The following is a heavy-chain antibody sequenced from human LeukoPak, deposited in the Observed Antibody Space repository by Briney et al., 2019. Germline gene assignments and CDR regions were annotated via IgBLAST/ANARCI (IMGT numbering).Heavy chain of an antibody. CDR1: GGSISSGDYY. J-gene: IGHJ4*02. V-gene: IGHV4-30-4*08. Sequence: SETLSLTCTVSGGSISSGDYYWSWIRQPPGKGLEWIGYIYYSGSTYYNPSLKSRVTISVDTSKNQFSLKLSSVTAADTAVYYCAAGYSSSWHGGYFDYWGQGTLVTVSS. CDR2: IYYSGST. CDR3: AAGYSSSWHGGYFDY. D-gene: IGHD6-13*01.